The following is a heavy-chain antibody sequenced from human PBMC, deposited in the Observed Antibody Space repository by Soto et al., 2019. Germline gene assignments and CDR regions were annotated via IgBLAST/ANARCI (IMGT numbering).Heavy chain of an antibody. CDR2: IHNSGNT. CDR3: AREVVITGFYFFDS. Sequence: LSLTCTGSNDSLSNYYWSWIRQPPGKGLEWIGYIHNSGNTNYNPSVKSRVTISVETSKNQFSLKLTSVTAADTAVYYCAREVVITGFYFFDSWGQGTLVAVSS. D-gene: IGHD3-9*01. CDR1: NDSLSNYY. V-gene: IGHV4-59*01. J-gene: IGHJ4*02.